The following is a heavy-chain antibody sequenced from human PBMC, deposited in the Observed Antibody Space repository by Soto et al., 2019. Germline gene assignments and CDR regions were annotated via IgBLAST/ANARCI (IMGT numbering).Heavy chain of an antibody. D-gene: IGHD3-16*01. CDR1: GFTFSSYA. CDR3: AKQTGVRFDY. V-gene: IGHV3-30-3*01. Sequence: QVQLVESGGGVVQPGRSLRLSCAASGFTFSSYAMHWVRQAPGKGLEWVAVISYDGSNKYYADSVKSRFTISRDNSKNTLYLQMNSLRAEDTAVYYCAKQTGVRFDYWGQGTLVTVSS. CDR2: ISYDGSNK. J-gene: IGHJ4*02.